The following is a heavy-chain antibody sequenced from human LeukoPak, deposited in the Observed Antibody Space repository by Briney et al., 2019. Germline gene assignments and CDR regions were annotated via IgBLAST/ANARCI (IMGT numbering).Heavy chain of an antibody. V-gene: IGHV3-7*01. Sequence: GGSLRLSCAASGFTFSNYWMSWVRRAPGKGLEWLANIKQDGSEKYYGGSVKGRFTISRDNSENMLFLQMDSLRAEDTAVYYCARDAPGPFDYWGLGTLVTVSS. CDR1: GFTFSNYW. CDR3: ARDAPGPFDY. CDR2: IKQDGSEK. J-gene: IGHJ4*02.